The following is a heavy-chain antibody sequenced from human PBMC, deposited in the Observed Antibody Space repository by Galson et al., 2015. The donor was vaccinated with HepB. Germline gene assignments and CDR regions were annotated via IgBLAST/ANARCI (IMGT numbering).Heavy chain of an antibody. CDR2: MNPNSGNT. CDR1: GYTFTSYD. V-gene: IGHV1-8*01. CDR3: ARWGTAASRPGSAFDI. J-gene: IGHJ3*02. D-gene: IGHD6-13*01. Sequence: SVKVSCKASGYTFTSYDINWVRQATGQGLEWMGWMNPNSGNTGYAQKFQGRVTMTRNTSISTAYMELSSLRSEDTAVYYCARWGTAASRPGSAFDIWGQGTMVTVSS.